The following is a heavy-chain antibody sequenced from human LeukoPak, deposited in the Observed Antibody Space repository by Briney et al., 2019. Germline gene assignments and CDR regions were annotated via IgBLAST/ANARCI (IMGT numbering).Heavy chain of an antibody. D-gene: IGHD3-10*01. CDR2: INPNSGGT. J-gene: IGHJ5*02. CDR1: GYTFTGYY. Sequence: EASVKVSCKASGYTFTGYYMHWVRQAPGQGLEWMGWINPNSGGTNYAQKFQGRVTMTRDTSISTAYMELSRLRSDDTAVYYCVLLWFGELFLDFAPVSWFDPWGQGTLVTVSS. CDR3: VLLWFGELFLDFAPVSWFDP. V-gene: IGHV1-2*02.